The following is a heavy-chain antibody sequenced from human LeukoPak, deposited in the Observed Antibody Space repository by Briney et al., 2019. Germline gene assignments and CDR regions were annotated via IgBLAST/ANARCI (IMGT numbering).Heavy chain of an antibody. CDR1: GFTFSSYG. V-gene: IGHV3-30*02. Sequence: GGSLRLSCAAPGFTFSSYGMHWVRQAPGKGLEWVAFIRYDGSNKYYADSVKGRFTISRDNSKNTLYLQMNSLRAEDTAVYYCAKEMTTVTPHDAFDIWGQGTMVTVSS. D-gene: IGHD4-17*01. CDR3: AKEMTTVTPHDAFDI. J-gene: IGHJ3*02. CDR2: IRYDGSNK.